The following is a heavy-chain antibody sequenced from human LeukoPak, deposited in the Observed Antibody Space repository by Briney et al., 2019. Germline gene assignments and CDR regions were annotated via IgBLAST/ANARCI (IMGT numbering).Heavy chain of an antibody. Sequence: SVKVSCKASGGTFSSYAISWVRQAPGQGLEWMGGIIPILGTANYAQKFQGRVTITADESASTAYMELSSLKSEDTAVYYCARGGGGGDYAGSQPLGLRYWGQGTLVTVSS. CDR2: IIPILGTA. V-gene: IGHV1-69*13. D-gene: IGHD4-17*01. CDR1: GGTFSSYA. J-gene: IGHJ1*01. CDR3: ARGGGGGDYAGSQPLGLRY.